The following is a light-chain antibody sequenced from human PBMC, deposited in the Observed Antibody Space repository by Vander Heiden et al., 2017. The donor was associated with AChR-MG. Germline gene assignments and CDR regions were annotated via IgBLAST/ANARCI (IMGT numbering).Light chain of an antibody. CDR2: DGT. V-gene: IGLV2-11*01. J-gene: IGLJ3*02. CDR1: HNDGGGYGY. Sequence: QSALTHPRSASGSPGQSVTFSCTGTHNDGGGYGYVSWYQQYPGGDPTLVIYDGTKRPSGVPDRFSGSKSGNTASLTISGLQAEDEADYYCCSFAGSFPGVFGGGTRLTVL. CDR3: CSFAGSFPGV.